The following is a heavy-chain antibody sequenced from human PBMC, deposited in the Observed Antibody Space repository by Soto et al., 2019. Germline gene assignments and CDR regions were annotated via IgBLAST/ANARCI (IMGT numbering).Heavy chain of an antibody. CDR2: ISGSGGST. CDR3: AKAQHSSSWDYYYYGMDV. V-gene: IGHV3-23*01. D-gene: IGHD6-13*01. CDR1: GFTFSSYA. Sequence: GGSLRLSCAASGFTFSSYAMSWVRQAPGKGLEWVSAISGSGGSTNYADSVKGRFTISRDNSKNTLYLQMNSLRAEDTDVYYCAKAQHSSSWDYYYYGMDVWGQGTTVTVSS. J-gene: IGHJ6*02.